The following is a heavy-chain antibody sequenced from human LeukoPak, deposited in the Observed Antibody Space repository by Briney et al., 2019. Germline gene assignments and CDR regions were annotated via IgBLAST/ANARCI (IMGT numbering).Heavy chain of an antibody. V-gene: IGHV1-18*01. D-gene: IGHD3-22*01. CDR3: ARDLLSDYYDSSGEVF. CDR1: GYTFTSYG. CDR2: ISAYNGNT. Sequence: ASVKVSCKASGYTFTSYGISWVRQAPGQGLEWMGWISAYNGNTNYAQKLQGRVTMTTDTSTSTAYMDLSRLRSDDTAVYYCARDLLSDYYDSSGEVFWGQGTLVTVSS. J-gene: IGHJ4*02.